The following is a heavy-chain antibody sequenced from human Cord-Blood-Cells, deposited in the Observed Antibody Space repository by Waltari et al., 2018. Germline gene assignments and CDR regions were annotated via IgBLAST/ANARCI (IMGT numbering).Heavy chain of an antibody. D-gene: IGHD5-12*01. Sequence: EVQLVESGGGLVKPGGSLRLSCAASGFTFSSYSMNWVRQAPGKGLEWVSSISSSSSYIYYADSVKDRFTISRDNAKNSLYLQMNSLRAEDTAVYYCARDRGGDGYNYYFDYWGQGTLVTVSS. CDR2: ISSSSSYI. J-gene: IGHJ4*02. CDR1: GFTFSSYS. V-gene: IGHV3-21*01. CDR3: ARDRGGDGYNYYFDY.